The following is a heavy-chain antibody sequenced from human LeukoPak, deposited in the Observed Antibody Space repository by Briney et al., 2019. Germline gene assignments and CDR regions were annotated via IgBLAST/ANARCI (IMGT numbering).Heavy chain of an antibody. V-gene: IGHV4-34*01. D-gene: IGHD2-2*01. Sequence: SETLSLTCAVYGGSFSGYYWSWIRQPPGKGLEWIGEINHSGSTNYNPSLKSRVTISVDTSKNQFSLKLSSVTAADTAVYYCARVVLPLVVSAARDLSYFDYWGQGTLVTVSS. CDR1: GGSFSGYY. J-gene: IGHJ4*02. CDR3: ARVVLPLVVSAARDLSYFDY. CDR2: INHSGST.